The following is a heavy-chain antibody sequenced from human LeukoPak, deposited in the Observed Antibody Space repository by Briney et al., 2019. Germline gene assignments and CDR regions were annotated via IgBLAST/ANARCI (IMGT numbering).Heavy chain of an antibody. CDR1: GYTFTDYY. Sequence: ASVKVSCKSSGYTFTDYYMHWVRQAPGQGLEWMGWINPKSGGTNYAQNFQGRVTMTGNTSISTAYMELSRLRSDDTAVYYCAKDLQWELPRGDALDIWGQGTMVTVSS. D-gene: IGHD1-26*01. CDR2: INPKSGGT. J-gene: IGHJ3*02. V-gene: IGHV1-2*02. CDR3: AKDLQWELPRGDALDI.